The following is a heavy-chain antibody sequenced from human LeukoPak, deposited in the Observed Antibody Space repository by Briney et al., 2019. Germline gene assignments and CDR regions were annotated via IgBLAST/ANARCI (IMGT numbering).Heavy chain of an antibody. CDR1: GFTFSSYA. V-gene: IGHV3-30-3*01. CDR3: AKADYDILTAYYS. D-gene: IGHD3-9*01. CDR2: ISYDGSNK. Sequence: GGSLRLSCAASGFTFSSYAMHWVRQAPGKGLEWVAVISYDGSNKYYADSVKGRFTISRDSSKNTLYLQMNSLRAEDTAVYYCAKADYDILTAYYSWGQGTLVTVSS. J-gene: IGHJ5*02.